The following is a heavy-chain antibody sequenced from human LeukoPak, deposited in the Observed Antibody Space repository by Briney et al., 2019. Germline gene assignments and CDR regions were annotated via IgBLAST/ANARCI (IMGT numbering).Heavy chain of an antibody. CDR3: ARGSNGDLGYYYYYMDV. Sequence: ASVKVSCKASGYTFTSYYIHWVRQAPGQGLEWMGWINPNSGGRTYAQKFQGRVTMTRDTSISTAYTELSRLRSDDTAVYYCARGSNGDLGYYYYYMDVWGKGTTVTVSS. CDR2: INPNSGGR. CDR1: GYTFTSYY. D-gene: IGHD4-17*01. J-gene: IGHJ6*03. V-gene: IGHV1-2*02.